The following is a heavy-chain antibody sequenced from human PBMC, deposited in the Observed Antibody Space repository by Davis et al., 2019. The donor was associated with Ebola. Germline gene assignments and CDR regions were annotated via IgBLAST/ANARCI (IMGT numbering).Heavy chain of an antibody. CDR3: VREEGYCSSITCYNEEDFYNGLDV. CDR2: ISNTAKTI. V-gene: IGHV3-48*03. CDR1: GFTFRSWD. Sequence: GESLKISCAASGFTFRSWDMNWVRQAPGKGLEWVSYISNTAKTIYYADSVRGRFTMSRDIANNVLYLQMSTLRAEDTAVYYCVREEGYCSSITCYNEEDFYNGLDVWGQGTTVTVSS. J-gene: IGHJ6*02. D-gene: IGHD2-2*02.